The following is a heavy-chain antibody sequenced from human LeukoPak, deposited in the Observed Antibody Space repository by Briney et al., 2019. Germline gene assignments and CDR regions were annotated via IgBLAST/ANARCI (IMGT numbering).Heavy chain of an antibody. CDR2: ISYGGSNT. J-gene: IGHJ4*02. CDR1: GFTFSSYG. V-gene: IGHV3-30*18. CDR3: AKPLSGSGGSCFDY. Sequence: PGGSLRLSCAASGFTFSSYGMHWVRQAPGKGLEWVAVISYGGSNTYYADSVKGRFTISRDNSKNTLYLQMNSLRAEDTAVYYCAKPLSGSGGSCFDYWGQGTLVTVSS. D-gene: IGHD2-15*01.